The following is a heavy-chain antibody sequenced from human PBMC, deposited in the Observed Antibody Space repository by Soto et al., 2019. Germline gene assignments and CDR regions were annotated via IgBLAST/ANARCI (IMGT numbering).Heavy chain of an antibody. J-gene: IGHJ4*02. CDR1: DYSINSPNW. CDR2: VYYSGAT. D-gene: IGHD6-13*01. CDR3: AELRGSSFFEH. Sequence: QVQLQESGPGLVKPSDTLSLTCTISDYSINSPNWWGWIRQPPGKGLQWIGSVYYSGATYYNPSLKGRVTMAVDSPKIGFSLTLRSVTAMDTAVYYCAELRGSSFFEHWGRGALVTVSS. V-gene: IGHV4-28*01.